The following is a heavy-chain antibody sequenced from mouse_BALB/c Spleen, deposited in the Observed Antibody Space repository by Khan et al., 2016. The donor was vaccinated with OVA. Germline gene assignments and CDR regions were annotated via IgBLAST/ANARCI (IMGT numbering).Heavy chain of an antibody. J-gene: IGHJ3*01. CDR3: ARWFAY. V-gene: IGHV3-2*02. Sequence: EVKLLESGPGLVKPSQSLSLTCTVTGYSITSDYAWNWIRQFPGNKLEWLGYITYSGSTSYILSLKGRISITRDTSKNQFFLQLNSVTTEDTATYYCARWFAYWGQGTLVTVSA. CDR2: ITYSGST. CDR1: GYSITSDYA.